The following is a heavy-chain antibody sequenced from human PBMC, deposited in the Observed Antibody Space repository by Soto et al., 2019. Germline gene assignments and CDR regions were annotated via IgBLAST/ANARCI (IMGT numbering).Heavy chain of an antibody. J-gene: IGHJ4*02. CDR2: IWRDGSQK. D-gene: IGHD2-2*01. CDR1: GFTFSTYW. Sequence: GGSLRLSCAASGFTFSTYWMSWVRQAPGKGPEWVANIWRDGSQKNYVDSGKGRFTISRDNPKNSLYLQINSLRVEDTAVYYCARGSTSFDSWGQGTLVTVSS. V-gene: IGHV3-7*01. CDR3: ARGSTSFDS.